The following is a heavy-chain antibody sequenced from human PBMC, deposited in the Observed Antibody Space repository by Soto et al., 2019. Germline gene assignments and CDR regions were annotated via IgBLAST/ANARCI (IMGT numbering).Heavy chain of an antibody. CDR2: IYSGGGST. J-gene: IGHJ4*02. CDR3: ARGSYGDHLY. Sequence: EVPLVESGGGLIQPGGSLRLSCAASGFIVSRNYMSWVRQAPGKGLEWVSVIYSGGGSTYYTDSVKGRFTISRDNSKNTLYLQMNRLRVEDTALYYCARGSYGDHLYWGQGTLVTVSS. D-gene: IGHD4-17*01. V-gene: IGHV3-53*01. CDR1: GFIVSRNY.